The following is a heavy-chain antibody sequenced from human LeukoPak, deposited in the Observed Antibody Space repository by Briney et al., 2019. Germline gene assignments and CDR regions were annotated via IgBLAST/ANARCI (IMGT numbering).Heavy chain of an antibody. CDR2: IFHTGNT. CDR1: GYSISSSYY. CDR3: ARYYDYVWGSPRSPSDYYYTDV. Sequence: SETLSLTCSVSGYSISSSYYWAWIRQPPGKGLEWIGSIFHTGNTYYNPSLKSRVTISLVMARNQFSLKLTSVTAADTAVYYCARYYDYVWGSPRSPSDYYYTDVWGKGATVTVSS. D-gene: IGHD3-16*01. J-gene: IGHJ6*03. V-gene: IGHV4-38-2*01.